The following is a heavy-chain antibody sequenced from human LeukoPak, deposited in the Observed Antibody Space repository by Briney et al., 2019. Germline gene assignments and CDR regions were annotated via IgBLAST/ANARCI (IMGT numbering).Heavy chain of an antibody. CDR2: INPSGGST. J-gene: IGHJ4*02. CDR1: GGTFSSYA. Sequence: ASVKVSCKASGGTFSSYAISWVRQAPGQGLEWMGIINPSGGSTSYAQKFQGRVTMTRDMSTSTVYMELSSLRSEDTAVYYCARGSRDIVAPAAEPNFDYWGQGTLVTVSS. CDR3: ARGSRDIVAPAAEPNFDY. V-gene: IGHV1-46*01. D-gene: IGHD5-12*01.